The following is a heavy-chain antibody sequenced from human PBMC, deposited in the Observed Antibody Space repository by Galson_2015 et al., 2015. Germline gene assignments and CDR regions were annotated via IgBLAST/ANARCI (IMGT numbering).Heavy chain of an antibody. D-gene: IGHD6-13*01. J-gene: IGHJ6*02. CDR1: GFTFDDYA. V-gene: IGHV3-9*01. CDR2: ISWNSGSI. Sequence: SLRLSCAASGFTFDDYAMHWVRQAPGKGLEWVSGISWNSGSIGYADSVKGRFTISRDNAKNSLYLQTNSLRAEDTALYYCAKDAAAGSSYYYGMDVWGQGTTVTVSS. CDR3: AKDAAAGSSYYYGMDV.